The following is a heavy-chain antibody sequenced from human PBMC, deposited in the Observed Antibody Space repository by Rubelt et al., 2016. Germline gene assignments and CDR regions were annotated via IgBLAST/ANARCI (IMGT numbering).Heavy chain of an antibody. CDR2: IRSDGKNK. V-gene: IGHV3-30*02. J-gene: IGHJ4*02. CDR3: APGPPHDY. Sequence: VQLLESGGGLVQPGGSLRLSCAASGFTFSIYGMHWVRQAPGRGLEWVGLIRSDGKNKYYADSVRGRFTISRDNSENTVYLQMNSLRAEDTAVYYCAPGPPHDYWGQGTLVTVSS. CDR1: GFTFSIYG.